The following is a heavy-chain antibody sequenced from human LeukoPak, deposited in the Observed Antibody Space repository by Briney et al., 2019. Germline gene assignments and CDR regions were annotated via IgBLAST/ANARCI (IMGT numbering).Heavy chain of an antibody. CDR2: IRYDGINK. D-gene: IGHD3-9*01. J-gene: IGHJ4*02. CDR1: GFTLSNFG. V-gene: IGHV3-30*02. CDR3: ARSSVIRYRNTWFDY. Sequence: PGGPLRLSCAASGFTLSNFGIHWVRQAPGKGRDWVAFIRYDGINKYYADSVSGRFTISKDNSKNTLYLQMNSLRTEDTAVYYCARSSVIRYRNTWFDYWGQGTLVTVSS.